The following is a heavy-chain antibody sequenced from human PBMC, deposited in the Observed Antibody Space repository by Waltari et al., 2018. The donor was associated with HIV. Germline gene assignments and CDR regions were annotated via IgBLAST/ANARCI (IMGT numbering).Heavy chain of an antibody. CDR3: ASAFYFGTPPVT. V-gene: IGHV3-23*04. D-gene: IGHD3-16*01. CDR1: GFPFRTYA. CDR2: ISGSGLTS. Sequence: VQLVESGGGLVQPGGSLRLSCAASGFPFRTYAMNWVRQAPGKGLEWVSIISGSGLTSYYAESVRGRFTISRDNVKNTLYLEMNNLRADDTAIYYCASAFYFGTPPVTWGRGTLVTVSS. J-gene: IGHJ5*02.